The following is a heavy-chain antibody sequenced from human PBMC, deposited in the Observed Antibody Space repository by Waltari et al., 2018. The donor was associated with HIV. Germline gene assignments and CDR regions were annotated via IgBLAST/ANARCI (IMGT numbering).Heavy chain of an antibody. V-gene: IGHV3-23*01. CDR1: GFTFSSYA. D-gene: IGHD2-2*01. Sequence: EVQLLESGGGLVQPGGSLRLSCAASGFTFSSYAMSWVRQAPGKGLGGVSAISGGGGSTYYADSVKGRFTISRDNSKTTLYLQMNSLRAEDTAVYYCAKDKVGVPAAFLGYWGQGTLVTVSS. CDR3: AKDKVGVPAAFLGY. J-gene: IGHJ4*02. CDR2: ISGGGGST.